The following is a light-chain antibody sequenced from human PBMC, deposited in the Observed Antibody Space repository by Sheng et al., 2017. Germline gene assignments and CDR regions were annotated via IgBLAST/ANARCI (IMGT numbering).Light chain of an antibody. J-gene: IGKJ3*01. Sequence: DIQMTQSPSSLSASVGDRVTITCRASQNISSYLNWYQQKPGKAPKLLIYAASSLQSGVPSRFSGSGSGTDFTLTISSLQPEDFATYYCQQSYSTPIFTFGPGTKVD. CDR2: AAS. CDR1: QNISSY. V-gene: IGKV1-39*01. CDR3: QQSYSTPIFT.